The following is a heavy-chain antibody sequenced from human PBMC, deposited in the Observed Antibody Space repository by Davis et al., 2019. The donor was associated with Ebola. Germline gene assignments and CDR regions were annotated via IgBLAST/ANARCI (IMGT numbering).Heavy chain of an antibody. CDR1: GGSVSSGSYY. CDR2: IYYSGST. CDR3: ARDPLIAAGDYYYYYGMDV. Sequence: SETLSLTCTVSGGSVSSGSYYWSWIRQPPGKGLEWIGYIYYSGSTNYNPSLKSRVTISVDTSKNQFSLKLSSVTAADTAVYYCARDPLIAAGDYYYYYGMDVWGQGTTVTVSS. V-gene: IGHV4-61*01. J-gene: IGHJ6*02. D-gene: IGHD6-13*01.